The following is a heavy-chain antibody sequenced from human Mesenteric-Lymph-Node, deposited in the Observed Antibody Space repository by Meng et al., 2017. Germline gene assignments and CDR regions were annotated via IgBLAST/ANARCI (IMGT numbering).Heavy chain of an antibody. CDR1: GYTFTGYY. J-gene: IGHJ6*02. V-gene: IGHV1-69*05. Sequence: SVKVSCKASGYTFTGYYMHWVRQAPGQGLEWMGGIIPIFGTANYAQKFQGRVTITTDESTSTAYMELSSLRSEDTAVYYCARSEWERDGMDVWGQGTTVTVSS. CDR3: ARSEWERDGMDV. D-gene: IGHD1-26*01. CDR2: IIPIFGTA.